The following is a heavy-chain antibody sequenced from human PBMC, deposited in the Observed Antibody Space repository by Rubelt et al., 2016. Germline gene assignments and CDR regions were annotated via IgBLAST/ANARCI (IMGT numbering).Heavy chain of an antibody. J-gene: IGHJ4*02. Sequence: VQLQESGPGLVKPSETLSLTCTVSGGSISSGSYSWGWIRQPPGEGLEWIGYIYYSGSTYYNPSLTSRVTISVDTSKNQFSLRLSAVTAADTAVYYCARDMSLDYWGQGTLVTVSS. CDR3: ARDMSLDY. CDR1: GGSISSGSYS. CDR2: IYYSGST. V-gene: IGHV4-61*01. D-gene: IGHD3-16*01.